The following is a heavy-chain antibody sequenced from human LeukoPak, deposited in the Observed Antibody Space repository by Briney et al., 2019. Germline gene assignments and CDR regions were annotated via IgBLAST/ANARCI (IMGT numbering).Heavy chain of an antibody. CDR3: ARRESDYYYDSSGYYY. V-gene: IGHV4-34*01. J-gene: IGHJ4*02. CDR2: INHSGST. Sequence: PSETLSLTCAVYGGSFSGYYWSWIRQPPGKGLEWIGEINHSGSTNYNPSLKSRVTISVDTSKNQFSLKLSSVTAADTAVYYCARRESDYYYDSSGYYYWGQGTLVTVSS. D-gene: IGHD3-22*01. CDR1: GGSFSGYY.